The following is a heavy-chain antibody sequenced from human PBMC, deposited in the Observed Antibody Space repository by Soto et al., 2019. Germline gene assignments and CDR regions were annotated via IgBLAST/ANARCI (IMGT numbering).Heavy chain of an antibody. CDR2: IRSKAYGGTT. D-gene: IGHD3-22*01. J-gene: IGHJ5*02. CDR3: STNYYDRSGYDNWFDP. CDR1: GFTFGDYA. Sequence: PGGSQRLSYTASGFTFGDYAVSWFRQAPGKGLEWVGFIRSKAYGGTTEYAASVKGRFTISRDDSKSIAYLQMNSLKTEDTAVYYCSTNYYDRSGYDNWFDPWGQGTLVTVSS. V-gene: IGHV3-49*03.